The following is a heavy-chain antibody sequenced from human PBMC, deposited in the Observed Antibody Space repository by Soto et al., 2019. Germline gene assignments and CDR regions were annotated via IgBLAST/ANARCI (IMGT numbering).Heavy chain of an antibody. D-gene: IGHD2-21*01. V-gene: IGHV4-59*12. J-gene: IGHJ4*02. CDR1: GDSIRSYY. CDR2: ISYNGAT. CDR3: ARGNVVAIDY. Sequence: PSETLSLTCTVSGDSIRSYYWTWIRQPPGKGLEWIGYISYNGATNYNPSLESRVIISVDTSKNQFSLKLRSVTAADTAVYYCARGNVVAIDYWGQGTLVTVS.